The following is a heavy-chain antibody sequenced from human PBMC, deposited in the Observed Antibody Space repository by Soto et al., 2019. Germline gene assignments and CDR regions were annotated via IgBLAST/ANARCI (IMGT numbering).Heavy chain of an antibody. CDR1: GYTFSSYG. CDR3: ARGGKYCTNGVCSFSGMDV. J-gene: IGHJ6*02. V-gene: IGHV1-18*01. CDR2: ISAYNGNT. Sequence: QVQLVQSGAEVKKPGASVKVSCKASGYTFSSYGTSWVRQAPGQGLEWMGWISAYNGNTNYAQKFQGRVTMTTDTSTSTAYMELRSLRSDDTAVYYCARGGKYCTNGVCSFSGMDVWGQGTTVTVSS. D-gene: IGHD2-8*01.